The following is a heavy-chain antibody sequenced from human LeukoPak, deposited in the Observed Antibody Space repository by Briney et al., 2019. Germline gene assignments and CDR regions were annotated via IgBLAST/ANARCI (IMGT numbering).Heavy chain of an antibody. Sequence: PGGSLRLSCAASGFTFSTYEINWVRQAPGKGLEWLSHISTSGSSIHYADSVKGRFTISRDNAKNSLYLQMNSLRAEDTAVYYCARDHAVTTLDYWGQGTLVTVSS. D-gene: IGHD4-17*01. CDR2: ISTSGSSI. J-gene: IGHJ4*02. CDR1: GFTFSTYE. CDR3: ARDHAVTTLDY. V-gene: IGHV3-48*03.